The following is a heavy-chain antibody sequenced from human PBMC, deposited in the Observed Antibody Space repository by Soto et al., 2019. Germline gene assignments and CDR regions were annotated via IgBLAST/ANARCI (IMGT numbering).Heavy chain of an antibody. CDR2: INPNNGDT. CDR3: AKIRTYYYSSGSLNY. J-gene: IGHJ4*02. V-gene: IGHV1-2*02. Sequence: ASVKVSCKVSGYTFTGFYLHWVRRAPGQGLEWMGWINPNNGDTNYAQRFQGRVIMTRDTSITTAYMEVSRLRSDDTAVYYCAKIRTYYYSSGSLNYWGQGTQVTVSS. D-gene: IGHD3-22*01. CDR1: GYTFTGFY.